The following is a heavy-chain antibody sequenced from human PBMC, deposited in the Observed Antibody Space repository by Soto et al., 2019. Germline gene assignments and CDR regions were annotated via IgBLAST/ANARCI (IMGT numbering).Heavy chain of an antibody. CDR3: ARGFSEDWYFDL. CDR2: IYHSGST. Sequence: QVQLQESGPGLVKPSGTLSLTCALSGGSISSSHWWSWVRQPPGKGLEWIGEIYHSGSTNYNPSLKRRVPISVDKSKDHFSLNLSSVTAAGTAVYYCARGFSEDWYFDLWGRGTLVTVSS. J-gene: IGHJ2*01. D-gene: IGHD6-19*01. V-gene: IGHV4-4*02. CDR1: GGSISSSHW.